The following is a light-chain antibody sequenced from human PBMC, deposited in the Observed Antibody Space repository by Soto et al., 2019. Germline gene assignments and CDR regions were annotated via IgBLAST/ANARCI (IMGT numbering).Light chain of an antibody. CDR3: CSYADSRTYV. CDR1: SSDVGGYNL. V-gene: IGLV2-23*01. Sequence: QSVLTQPAAVSGSPGQSITISCTGTSSDVGGYNLVSWYQQHPGKAPKLMIYEASKRPSGVSNRFSGSKSGNTASLTISGLQAEDEAYYYCCSYADSRTYVFGTGTKVTVL. CDR2: EAS. J-gene: IGLJ1*01.